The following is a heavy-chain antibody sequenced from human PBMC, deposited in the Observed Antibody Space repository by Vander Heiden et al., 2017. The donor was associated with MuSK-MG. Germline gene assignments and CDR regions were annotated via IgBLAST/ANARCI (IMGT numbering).Heavy chain of an antibody. CDR2: ISDDGSNK. V-gene: IGHV3-30*03. Sequence: QVQLVESGGGVVQPGRSLRLSCAAYGLTFSSYGMHWVRQAPGKGLEWVAVISDDGSNKYYADSVKGRFTISRDNSKNTLYLQMNSLGADDTAVYYCAREDWYSDWSCFDYWGQGTLVTVSS. CDR3: AREDWYSDWSCFDY. J-gene: IGHJ4*02. D-gene: IGHD6-19*01. CDR1: GLTFSSYG.